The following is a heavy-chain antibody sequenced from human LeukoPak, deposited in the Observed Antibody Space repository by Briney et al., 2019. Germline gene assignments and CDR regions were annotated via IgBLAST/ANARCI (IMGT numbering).Heavy chain of an antibody. CDR2: ISGSGGST. V-gene: IGHV3-23*01. Sequence: PGRSLSLSCAASGFTFSSYAMSWVRGGRGRGLECGLAISGSGGSTYCADAVRGRFPIYRDNSKNTLYRQVDSLRAEDTAVFYWAKEKRASIGGDLLDICGQETKHSVSS. CDR3: AKEKRASIGGDLLDI. CDR1: GFTFSSYA. D-gene: IGHD3-16*01. J-gene: IGHJ3*02.